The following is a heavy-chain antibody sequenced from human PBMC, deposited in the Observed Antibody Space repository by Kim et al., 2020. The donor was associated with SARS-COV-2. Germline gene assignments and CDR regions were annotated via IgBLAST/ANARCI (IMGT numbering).Heavy chain of an antibody. J-gene: IGHJ4*02. CDR1: GFTFSIHE. CDR2: INSRLDTI. V-gene: IGHV3-48*03. D-gene: IGHD2-2*01. Sequence: GGSLRLSCAASGFTFSIHEMNWVRQAPGKGLEWLSYINSRLDTIYYADSVKGRFTISRDNARNTLYLHMRSLTVEDTAVYYCATGVKYCTSSNCYGGHWGQGTLVTVSS. CDR3: ATGVKYCTSSNCYGGH.